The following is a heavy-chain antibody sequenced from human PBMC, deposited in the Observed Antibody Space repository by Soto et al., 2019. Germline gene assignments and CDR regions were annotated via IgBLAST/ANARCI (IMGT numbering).Heavy chain of an antibody. CDR2: ISYDGSNK. D-gene: IGHD6-19*01. CDR1: GITVSSYA. J-gene: IGHJ4*02. Sequence: QVQLVESGGGVVQPGRSLRLSCAASGITVSSYAMHWVRQAPGKGLEWVAVISYDGSNKYYADSVKGRFTISRDNSKNTLYLQMNSLRAEDTAVYYCARDREGGWLVISHDFDYWGQGTLVTVSS. CDR3: ARDREGGWLVISHDFDY. V-gene: IGHV3-30-3*01.